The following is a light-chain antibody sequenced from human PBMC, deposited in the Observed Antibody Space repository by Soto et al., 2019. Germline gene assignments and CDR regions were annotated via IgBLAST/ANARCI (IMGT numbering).Light chain of an antibody. CDR1: QTVEWW. J-gene: IGKJ2*01. V-gene: IGKV1-5*01. CDR3: QQYKDSVHT. CDR2: DVS. Sequence: GDRVVITCRASQTVEWWMAWYQQKPGKAPKHRISDVSTLEREVPSRFSGSGSATEFTLTISGLQPDDFATYYCQQYKDSVHTFGQGTKVESK.